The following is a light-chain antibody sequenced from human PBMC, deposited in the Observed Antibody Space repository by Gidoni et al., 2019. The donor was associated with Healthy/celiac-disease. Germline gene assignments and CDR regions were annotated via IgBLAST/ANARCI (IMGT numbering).Light chain of an antibody. Sequence: QSVLTQPPSASGTPGQRGTISCSGSSSNIGSNYVYWYQQLPGTAPKLLIYRNNQRPSGVPDRFSGSKSGTSASLAISGLQSEDEADYYCAAWDDSLNGVVFGGGTKLTVL. V-gene: IGLV1-47*01. CDR2: RNN. CDR1: SSNIGSNY. CDR3: AAWDDSLNGVV. J-gene: IGLJ2*01.